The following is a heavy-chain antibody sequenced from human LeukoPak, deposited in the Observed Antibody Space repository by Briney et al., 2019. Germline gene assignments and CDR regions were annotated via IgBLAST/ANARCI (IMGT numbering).Heavy chain of an antibody. J-gene: IGHJ4*02. Sequence: GGSLRLSCAASGFTFSSYAMHWVRQAPGKGLEWVAVISYDGSNKYYADSVKGRFTISRDNAKNSLYLQMNSLRAEDTAVYYCARTNTAHESYYFVYWGQGTLVTVSS. CDR3: ARTNTAHESYYFVY. CDR1: GFTFSSYA. CDR2: ISYDGSNK. V-gene: IGHV3-30-3*01. D-gene: IGHD5-18*01.